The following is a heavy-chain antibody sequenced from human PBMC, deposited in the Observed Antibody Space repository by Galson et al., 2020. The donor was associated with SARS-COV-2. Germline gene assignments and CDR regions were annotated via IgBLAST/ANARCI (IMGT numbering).Heavy chain of an antibody. CDR2: INHSGST. Sequence: SEPLSLTFAVYGWSFSGYYWSWIRQPPGKGLDWTGAINHSGSTNYNPSLKSRVTISVDTSKNQFSLKLSSVTAADTAVYYCARGGYSSSWYGGRDWFDPWGQGTLVTVSS. J-gene: IGHJ5*02. V-gene: IGHV4-34*01. CDR3: ARGGYSSSWYGGRDWFDP. CDR1: GWSFSGYY. D-gene: IGHD6-13*01.